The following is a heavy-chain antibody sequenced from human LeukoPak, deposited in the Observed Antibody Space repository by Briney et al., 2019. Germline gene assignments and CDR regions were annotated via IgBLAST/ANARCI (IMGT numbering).Heavy chain of an antibody. D-gene: IGHD3-10*02. J-gene: IGHJ4*02. Sequence: SGGSLRLSCAASGFTFSSYGMSWVRQAPGKGLEWVSAISGSGGSTYYADSVKGRFAISRDNSKNTLYLQMNSLRAEDTAVYYCAELGITMIGGVWGQGTLVTVSS. CDR3: AELGITMIGGV. V-gene: IGHV3-23*01. CDR1: GFTFSSYG. CDR2: ISGSGGST.